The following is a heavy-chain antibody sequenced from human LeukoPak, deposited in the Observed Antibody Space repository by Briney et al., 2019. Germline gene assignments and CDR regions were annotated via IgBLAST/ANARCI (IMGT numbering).Heavy chain of an antibody. D-gene: IGHD4-11*01. Sequence: ASVKVSCKASGYTFTDYYIHWVRQAPGQGLEWMGWINPNSGASNYAQKFQGRVTMTSDTSISTAYMELSSLRSDDSAVYYCARDPRSLTSDYYYYYMDVWGKGTTVTVSS. J-gene: IGHJ6*03. CDR2: INPNSGAS. CDR3: ARDPRSLTSDYYYYYMDV. V-gene: IGHV1-2*02. CDR1: GYTFTDYY.